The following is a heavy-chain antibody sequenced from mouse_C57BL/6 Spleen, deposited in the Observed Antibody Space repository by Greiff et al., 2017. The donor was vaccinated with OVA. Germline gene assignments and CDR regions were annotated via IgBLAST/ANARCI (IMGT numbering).Heavy chain of an antibody. CDR1: GFTFSDYG. J-gene: IGHJ4*01. V-gene: IGHV5-17*01. CDR2: ISSGSSTI. Sequence: EVKVEESGGGLVKPGGSLKLSCAASGFTFSDYGMHWVRQAPEKGLEWVAYISSGSSTIYYADTVKGRFTISRDNAKNTLFLQMTSLRSEDTAMYYCARGGIYYYGSSYDYAMDYWGQGTSVTVSS. CDR3: ARGGIYYYGSSYDYAMDY. D-gene: IGHD1-1*01.